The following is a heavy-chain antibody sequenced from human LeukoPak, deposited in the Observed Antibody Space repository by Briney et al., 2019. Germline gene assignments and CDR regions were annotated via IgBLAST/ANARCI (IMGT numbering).Heavy chain of an antibody. J-gene: IGHJ4*02. CDR2: ITNSGNSK. V-gene: IGHV3-48*01. CDR3: ARERPDSSGYYYYDY. CDR1: EFTFSSYS. D-gene: IGHD3-22*01. Sequence: GGSLRLSCAASEFTFSSYSMNWVRQAPGKGLEWVSYITNSGNSKSYADSVKGRFTISRDNTKNSLYLQMNGLRAEDTAVYYCARERPDSSGYYYYDYWGQGTLVTVSS.